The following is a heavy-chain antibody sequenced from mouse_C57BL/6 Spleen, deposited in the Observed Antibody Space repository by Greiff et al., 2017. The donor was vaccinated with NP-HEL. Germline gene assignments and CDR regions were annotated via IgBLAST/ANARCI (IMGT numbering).Heavy chain of an antibody. CDR1: GYAFSSSW. V-gene: IGHV1-82*01. CDR2: IYPGDGDT. J-gene: IGHJ1*03. CDR3: ARGTKWYFDV. D-gene: IGHD1-1*01. Sequence: LQESGPELVKPGASVKISCKASGYAFSSSWMNWVKQRPGKGLEWIGRIYPGDGDTNYNGKFKGKATLTADKSSSTAYMQLSSLTSEDSAVYFCARGTKWYFDVWGTGTTVTVSS.